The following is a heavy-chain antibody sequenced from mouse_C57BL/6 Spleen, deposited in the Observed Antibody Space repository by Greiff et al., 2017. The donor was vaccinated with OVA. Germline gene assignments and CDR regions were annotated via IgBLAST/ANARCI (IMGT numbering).Heavy chain of an antibody. J-gene: IGHJ3*01. CDR3: ARQLRLRAWFAY. CDR2: IYPGSGST. D-gene: IGHD3-2*02. Sequence: VQLQQPGAELVKPGASVKMSCKASGYTFTSYWITWVKQRPGQGLEWIGDIYPGSGSTNYNEKFKSKATLTVDTSSSTAYMQLSSLTSEDSAVYYCARQLRLRAWFAYWAKGLWSLSLQ. V-gene: IGHV1-55*01. CDR1: GYTFTSYW.